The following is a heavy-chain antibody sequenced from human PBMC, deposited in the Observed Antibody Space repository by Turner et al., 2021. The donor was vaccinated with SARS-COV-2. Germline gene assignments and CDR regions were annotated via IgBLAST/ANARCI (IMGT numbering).Heavy chain of an antibody. D-gene: IGHD6-19*01. CDR2: ISYDGSNK. CDR1: GFNFSNYG. V-gene: IGHV3-30*18. Sequence: QVQLVESGGGVFQPGRSLRLSCAASGFNFSNYGMFWVRQAPGKGVEWVGLISYDGSNKHYADSVKGRFTITRDNSKNTLFLQMYSLRAEDTAVYNCVKGGSGGSMEFDYWGHGTLVTVSS. J-gene: IGHJ4*01. CDR3: VKGGSGGSMEFDY.